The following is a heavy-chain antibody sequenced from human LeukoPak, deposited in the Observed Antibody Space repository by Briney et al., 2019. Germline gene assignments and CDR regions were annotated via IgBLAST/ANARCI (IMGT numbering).Heavy chain of an antibody. Sequence: PGGSLRLSCAASGFSFSSHWMHWVRQAPGKGLVWVSRINSDGSSISYADSVKGRFTISRDNAKNTLYLQMNSLGVEDTAVYYCAREVTTWYTTNYYGMDVWGQGTTVTVSS. D-gene: IGHD4-17*01. CDR2: INSDGSSI. J-gene: IGHJ6*02. CDR3: AREVTTWYTTNYYGMDV. V-gene: IGHV3-74*01. CDR1: GFSFSSHW.